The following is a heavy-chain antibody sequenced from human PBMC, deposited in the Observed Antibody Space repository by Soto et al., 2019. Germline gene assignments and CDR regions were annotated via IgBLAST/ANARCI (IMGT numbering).Heavy chain of an antibody. CDR3: AARPYYYDSSGYNY. V-gene: IGHV1-58*01. D-gene: IGHD3-22*01. Sequence: SVKVSCKASGFTFTSSAVQWLRQSRGQRLEWIGWIVVGSGNTNYAQKFQERVTITRDMSTSTAYMELSSLRSEDTAVYYCAARPYYYDSSGYNYWGQGTLVTVSS. CDR2: IVVGSGNT. J-gene: IGHJ4*02. CDR1: GFTFTSSA.